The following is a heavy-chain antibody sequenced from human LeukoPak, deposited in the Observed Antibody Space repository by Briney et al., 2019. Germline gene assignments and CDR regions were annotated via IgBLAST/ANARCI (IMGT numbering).Heavy chain of an antibody. D-gene: IGHD6-6*01. V-gene: IGHV3-48*01. Sequence: PGGSLRLSCAASGFTFSSYSMNWVRQAPGKGLEWVSYISSSSSTIYYADSVNGRFTISRDNAKNSLYLQMNSLRAEDTAVYYCARQWRIAALDYWGQGTLVTVSS. CDR1: GFTFSSYS. CDR3: ARQWRIAALDY. CDR2: ISSSSSTI. J-gene: IGHJ4*02.